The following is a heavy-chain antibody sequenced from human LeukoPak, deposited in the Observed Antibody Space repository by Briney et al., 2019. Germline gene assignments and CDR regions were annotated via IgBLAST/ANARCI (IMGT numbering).Heavy chain of an antibody. CDR3: ARRTENWNYFDY. CDR1: GGSISSGDYY. J-gene: IGHJ4*02. V-gene: IGHV4-30-4*01. Sequence: SETLSLTCTVSGGSISSGDYYWSWIRQPSGKGLEWIGYIYYSGSTYYNPSLKSRVTISVDTSKNQFSLKLSSVTAADTAVYYCARRTENWNYFDYWGQGTLVTVSS. D-gene: IGHD1-1*01. CDR2: IYYSGST.